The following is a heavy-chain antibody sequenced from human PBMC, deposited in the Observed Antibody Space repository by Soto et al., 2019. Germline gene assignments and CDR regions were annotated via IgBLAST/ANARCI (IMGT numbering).Heavy chain of an antibody. J-gene: IGHJ6*02. CDR2: IYYDDGST. V-gene: IGHV3-53*02. CDR3: ASGQQVILRYYYGLDV. Sequence: EVQLVETGGGLIQPGGSLRLSCAVSGFTVSTNYMSWVRQAPGKGLEWVSVIYYDDGSTYSADSVKGRFSISRDSSRKTLYLQMNSLRAEDAAVYYCASGQQVILRYYYGLDVWGQGTTVTVSS. D-gene: IGHD6-13*01. CDR1: GFTVSTNY.